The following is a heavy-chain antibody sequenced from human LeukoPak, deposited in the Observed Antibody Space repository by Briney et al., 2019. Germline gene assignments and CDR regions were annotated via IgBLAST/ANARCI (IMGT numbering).Heavy chain of an antibody. D-gene: IGHD2-21*02. CDR2: IYYSGST. V-gene: IGHV4-39*07. J-gene: IGHJ4*02. CDR3: ARDVGKAYCGGDCSVYDY. Sequence: SETLSLTCTVSGGSISSSSSYWDWIRQPPGKGLEWIGTIYYSGSTNYNPSLKSRVTISVDTSKNQFSLKLSSVTAADTAVYYCARDVGKAYCGGDCSVYDYWGQGTLVTVSS. CDR1: GGSISSSSSY.